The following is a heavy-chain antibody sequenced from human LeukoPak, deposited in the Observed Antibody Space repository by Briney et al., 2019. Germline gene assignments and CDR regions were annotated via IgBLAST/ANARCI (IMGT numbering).Heavy chain of an antibody. Sequence: KPSETLSLTCTVSGGSISSSYYYWGWIRQPPGKGLEWIGSIYYSGSTYYNPSLKSRVTISVDTSKNQFSLKLRSVTAADTAVYYCASSYCGGDCPIDAFDIWGQGTMVTVSS. J-gene: IGHJ3*02. CDR2: IYYSGST. D-gene: IGHD2-21*02. CDR3: ASSYCGGDCPIDAFDI. V-gene: IGHV4-39*01. CDR1: GGSISSSYYY.